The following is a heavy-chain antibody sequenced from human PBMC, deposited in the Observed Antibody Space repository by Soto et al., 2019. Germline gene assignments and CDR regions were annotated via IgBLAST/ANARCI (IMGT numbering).Heavy chain of an antibody. CDR3: AREGILGLFDAYDL. J-gene: IGHJ3*01. CDR1: AFTSSG. V-gene: IGHV1-18*04. CDR2: ISTHNGNT. Sequence: ASVKVSCRASAFTSSGISWVRQAPGHGLEWMGWISTHNGNTIYAQKFQGRVMMTIDTSTTTVYMDLRSLRSDDTAVYFCAREGILGLFDAYDLWGQGTKVTVSS. D-gene: IGHD3-3*01.